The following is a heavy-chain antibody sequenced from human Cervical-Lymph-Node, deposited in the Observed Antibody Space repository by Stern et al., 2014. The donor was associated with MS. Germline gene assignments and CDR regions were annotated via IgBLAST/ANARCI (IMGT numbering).Heavy chain of an antibody. J-gene: IGHJ6*02. CDR3: ARTGPYYYYAMDV. CDR2: ISSYNGIT. CDR1: GYNFQNYG. V-gene: IGHV1-18*01. Sequence: QMQLVQSGPEVKKPGASVKVSCQASGYNFQNYGFSWVRQAPGQGLEWMGWISSYNGITNYAQRHQGRVVMSTDTYTTTAYMELRSLTPADTAVYYCARTGPYYYYAMDVWGQGTAVIVSS. D-gene: IGHD1-1*01.